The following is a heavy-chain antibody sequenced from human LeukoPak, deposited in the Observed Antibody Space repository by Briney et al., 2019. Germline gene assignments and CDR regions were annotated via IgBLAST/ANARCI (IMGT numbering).Heavy chain of an antibody. CDR1: GGSIPSYY. J-gene: IGHJ4*02. D-gene: IGHD4-11*01. CDR2: LLYSGST. Sequence: PSETLSLTCAISGGSIPSYYWSWIRQTPGKGLEWTGYLLYSGSTNYNPSLKSRVTMSIDTSKNQFSLKLRSVTAADTAVYYCARGAYSNYLSVGYWGKGILVTVSS. V-gene: IGHV4-59*01. CDR3: ARGAYSNYLSVGY.